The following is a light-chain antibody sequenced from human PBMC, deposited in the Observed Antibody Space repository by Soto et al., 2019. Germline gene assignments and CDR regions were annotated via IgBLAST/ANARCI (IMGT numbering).Light chain of an antibody. V-gene: IGLV2-14*03. CDR1: SSDVGGYNY. CDR3: SSYTSSSTVI. CDR2: DVS. Sequence: QSVLTQPASVSGSPGQSIAISCTGSSSDVGGYNYVSWYQQHSGKAPKLMIYDVSSRPSGVSDRFSGSKSGNTASLTISGLQAEDEAEYYCSSYTSSSTVIFGGGTKLT. J-gene: IGLJ2*01.